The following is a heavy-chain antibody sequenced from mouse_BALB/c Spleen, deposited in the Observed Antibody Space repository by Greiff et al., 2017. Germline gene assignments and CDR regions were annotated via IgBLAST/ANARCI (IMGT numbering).Heavy chain of an antibody. CDR2: ISSGGSYT. CDR1: GFTFSSYG. V-gene: IGHV5-6*01. J-gene: IGHJ2*01. Sequence: EVKLMESGGDLVKPGGSLKLSCAASGFTFSSYGMSWVRQTPDKRLEWVATISSGGSYTYYPDSVKGRFTISRDNAKNTLYLQMSSLKSEDTAMYYCARQGGNRYFDYWGQGTTLTVSS. D-gene: IGHD2-14*01. CDR3: ARQGGNRYFDY.